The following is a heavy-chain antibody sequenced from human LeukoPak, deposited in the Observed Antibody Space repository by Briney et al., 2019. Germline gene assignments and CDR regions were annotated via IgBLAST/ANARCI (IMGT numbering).Heavy chain of an antibody. V-gene: IGHV4-31*03. J-gene: IGHJ4*02. D-gene: IGHD1-14*01. CDR3: ARTGARYFDF. CDR2: IYYSGST. Sequence: SETLSLTCTVSGGSISSGGYYWSWIRQHPGKGLEWIGYIYYSGSTYYNPSLKSRVTISVDTSKNQFSLKLSSVTAADTAVYFCARTGARYFDFWGRGTLVTVSS. CDR1: GGSISSGGYY.